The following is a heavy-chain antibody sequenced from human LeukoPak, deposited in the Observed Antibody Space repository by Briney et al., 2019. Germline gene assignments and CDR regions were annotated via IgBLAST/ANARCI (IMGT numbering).Heavy chain of an antibody. CDR2: INHSGST. Sequence: PSETLSLTCAVYGGSFSGYYWSWIRQPPGKGLEWIGEINHSGSTNYNPSLKSRVTISVDTSKNQFSLKLSSVTAADTAVYYCASGGGSIWFDPWDQGTLVTVSS. V-gene: IGHV4-34*01. J-gene: IGHJ5*02. CDR3: ASGGGSIWFDP. CDR1: GGSFSGYY. D-gene: IGHD2-15*01.